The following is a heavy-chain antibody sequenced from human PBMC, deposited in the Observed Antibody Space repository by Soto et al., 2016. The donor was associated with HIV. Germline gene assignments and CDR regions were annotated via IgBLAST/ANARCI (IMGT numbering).Heavy chain of an antibody. Sequence: EVHLLESGGGLVQSGGSLRLSCAVSGLTFSNYAMNWVRQAPGKGLEWVSGISAGGGSTYYADLVKGRFTISRDNFKNTLYLQMNSLRAEDTAVYYCAKWAYCSGGTCSEASPLVHWG. V-gene: IGHV3-23*01. CDR1: GLTFSNYA. J-gene: IGHJ1*01. CDR3: AKWAYCSGGTCSEASPLVH. CDR2: ISAGGGST. D-gene: IGHD2-15*01.